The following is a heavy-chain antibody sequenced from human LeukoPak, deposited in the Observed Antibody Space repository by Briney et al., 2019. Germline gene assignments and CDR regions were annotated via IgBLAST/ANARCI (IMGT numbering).Heavy chain of an antibody. J-gene: IGHJ4*02. CDR1: GFTFSSYA. V-gene: IGHV3-23*01. CDR3: AKDREWLESCTFDY. Sequence: GGSLRLSCAASGFTFSSYAMSWVRQAPGKGLEGVSGISGSGGSTYYADSVKGRFTISRDNSKNTLYLQMNSLGAEDTAVYYCAKDREWLESCTFDYWGQGTLVTVSS. D-gene: IGHD6-19*01. CDR2: ISGSGGST.